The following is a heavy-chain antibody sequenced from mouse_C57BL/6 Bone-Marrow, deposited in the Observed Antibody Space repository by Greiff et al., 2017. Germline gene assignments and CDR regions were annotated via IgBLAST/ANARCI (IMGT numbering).Heavy chain of an antibody. Sequence: EVQGVESGTVLARPGASVKMSCKTSGYTFTSYWMHWVKQRPGQGLEWIGAIYPGNSDTSYNQKFKGKAKLTAVTSSSTAYMERSSLTNADSAVYDCTREGYDGYPFDYWGQGTTLTVSS. D-gene: IGHD2-3*01. J-gene: IGHJ2*01. V-gene: IGHV1-5*01. CDR3: TREGYDGYPFDY. CDR1: GYTFTSYW. CDR2: IYPGNSDT.